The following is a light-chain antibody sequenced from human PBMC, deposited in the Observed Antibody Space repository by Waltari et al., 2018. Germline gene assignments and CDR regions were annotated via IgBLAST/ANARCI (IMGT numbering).Light chain of an antibody. Sequence: DIVMTQSPDSLAVSLGERATINCKSSQSVLYGTNNKNYLGWYQQKPGKAPKLLIYAASSLQSGVPSRFSGSGSGTDFTLTISSLQPEDFATYYCQQSYSTPRAFGPGTKVDIK. CDR1: QSVLYGTNNKNY. CDR2: AAS. J-gene: IGKJ3*01. V-gene: IGKV1-39*01. CDR3: QQSYSTPRA.